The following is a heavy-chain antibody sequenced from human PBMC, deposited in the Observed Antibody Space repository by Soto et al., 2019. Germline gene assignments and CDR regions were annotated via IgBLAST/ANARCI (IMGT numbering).Heavy chain of an antibody. Sequence: QVQLVESGGGVVQPGRSLRLSCAASGFTFSSYGMHWVRQAPGKGLEWVAVIWYDGSNKYYADSVKGRFTISRDNSKNTLYLQMNSLRAEDTTVYYCARGSRDYGSGWGQGTLVTVSS. J-gene: IGHJ4*02. V-gene: IGHV3-33*01. D-gene: IGHD3-10*01. CDR3: ARGSRDYGSG. CDR1: GFTFSSYG. CDR2: IWYDGSNK.